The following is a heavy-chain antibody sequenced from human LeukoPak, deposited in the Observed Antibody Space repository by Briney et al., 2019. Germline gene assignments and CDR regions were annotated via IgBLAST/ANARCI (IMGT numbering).Heavy chain of an antibody. Sequence: GASVKVSCKASGYTFTGYYMHWVRQAPGQGLEWMGWINPNSGGTNYAQKFQGRVTMTRDTSISTAYMELSRLRSDDTAVYYCARAGGFGGYYYMDVWGKGTTVTVSS. V-gene: IGHV1-2*02. CDR2: INPNSGGT. CDR3: ARAGGFGGYYYMDV. J-gene: IGHJ6*03. CDR1: GYTFTGYY. D-gene: IGHD3-3*01.